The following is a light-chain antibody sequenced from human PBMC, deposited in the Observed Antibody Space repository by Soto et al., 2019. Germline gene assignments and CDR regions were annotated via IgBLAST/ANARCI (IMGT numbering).Light chain of an antibody. CDR2: GAS. CDR3: QQDSSALYS. CDR1: QSVSSKY. J-gene: IGKJ2*03. V-gene: IGKV3-20*01. Sequence: EIGLTQSPGTLSLSPGERATLSCRASQSVSSKYLAWYQQKPGQATRLLIYGASSRATGILDKFSGSGSGTDFTLTIRRLDTEEFAVYYCQQDSSALYSFGQGTKLEI.